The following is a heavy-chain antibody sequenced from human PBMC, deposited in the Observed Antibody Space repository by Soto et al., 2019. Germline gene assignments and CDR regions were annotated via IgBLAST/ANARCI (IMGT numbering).Heavy chain of an antibody. D-gene: IGHD3-22*01. Sequence: GGSLRLSCAASGFTFSDYYMSWIHQAPGKGLEWVSYISSSGSTIYYADSVKGRFTISRDNAKNSLYLQMNSLRAEDTAVYYCARGLTYYYDSSGNYYFDYWGQGTLVTVSS. J-gene: IGHJ4*02. CDR2: ISSSGSTI. V-gene: IGHV3-11*01. CDR1: GFTFSDYY. CDR3: ARGLTYYYDSSGNYYFDY.